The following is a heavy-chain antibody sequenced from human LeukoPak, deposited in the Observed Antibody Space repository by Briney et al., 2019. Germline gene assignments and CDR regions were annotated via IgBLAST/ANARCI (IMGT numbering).Heavy chain of an antibody. CDR3: AKDTSYSGSYYDFDY. D-gene: IGHD1-26*01. Sequence: GGSLRLSCAASGFTFDDYAMHWVRQAPGKGLEWVSLISWDGSSTYYADSVKGRFTISRDNSKNSLYLQMNSLRAEDTALYYCAKDTSYSGSYYDFDYWGQGTLVTVSS. CDR1: GFTFDDYA. V-gene: IGHV3-43D*04. CDR2: ISWDGSST. J-gene: IGHJ4*02.